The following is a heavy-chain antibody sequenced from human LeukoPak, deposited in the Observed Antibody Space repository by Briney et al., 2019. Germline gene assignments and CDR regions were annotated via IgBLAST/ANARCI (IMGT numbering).Heavy chain of an antibody. D-gene: IGHD3-10*01. Sequence: GGSLRLSCAASGFTFSSYSMNWVRQAPGKGLEWVSPISSSSSYIYYADSVKGRFTISRDNAKNSLYLQINSLRAEDTAVYYCARKLQWFGGSIGGGFDPWGQGTLVTVSS. CDR3: ARKLQWFGGSIGGGFDP. CDR1: GFTFSSYS. J-gene: IGHJ5*02. V-gene: IGHV3-21*01. CDR2: ISSSSSYI.